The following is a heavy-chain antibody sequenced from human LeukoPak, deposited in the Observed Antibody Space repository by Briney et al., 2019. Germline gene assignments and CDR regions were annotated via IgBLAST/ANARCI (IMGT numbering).Heavy chain of an antibody. V-gene: IGHV1-46*01. J-gene: IGHJ4*02. CDR3: AMARYSRGWYVY. CDR1: GYTFTSYY. D-gene: IGHD6-19*01. CDR2: INPSGGST. Sequence: GASVKVSCKASGYTFTSYYMHWVRQAPGQGLEWMGIINPSGGSTSYAQKFQGRVTMTRDTSTTTVYMELSSLNSEDTAVYYCAMARYSRGWYVYWGQGTLVTVSS.